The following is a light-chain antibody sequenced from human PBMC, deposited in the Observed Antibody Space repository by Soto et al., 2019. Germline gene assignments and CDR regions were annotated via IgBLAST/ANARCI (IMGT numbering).Light chain of an antibody. CDR2: DVS. V-gene: IGLV2-11*01. Sequence: QSALTQPRSVSGSPGQSVTISCTGTSSDVGDYNYVSWYQQHPGKAPKLMIYDVSKRPSGVSVRFSGSKSGNTASLTISGLQAEDEADYYCCSYAGSYSFVFGTGTKLTVL. CDR3: CSYAGSYSFV. J-gene: IGLJ1*01. CDR1: SSDVGDYNY.